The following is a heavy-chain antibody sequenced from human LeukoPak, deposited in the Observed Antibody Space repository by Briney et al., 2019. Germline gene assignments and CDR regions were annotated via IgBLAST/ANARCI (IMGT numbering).Heavy chain of an antibody. CDR2: MNPNSGNT. J-gene: IGHJ4*02. V-gene: IGHV1-8*01. CDR1: GYTFTSYD. D-gene: IGHD3-22*01. CDR3: ARHHQYYHSNSFDY. Sequence: ASVKVSCKASGYTFTSYDINWVRQSTGQGLEWMGWMNPNSGNTGYAQKLQGRVTMTTDTSTSTAYMELRSLRSDDTAVYYCARHHQYYHSNSFDYWGQGTLVTVSS.